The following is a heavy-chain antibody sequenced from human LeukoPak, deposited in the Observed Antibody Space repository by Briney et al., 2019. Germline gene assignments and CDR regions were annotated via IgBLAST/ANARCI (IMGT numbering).Heavy chain of an antibody. CDR2: IIPIFGTA. CDR3: ARGGWAGLELLGSFDP. D-gene: IGHD1-7*01. CDR1: GGTFSSYA. Sequence: SVKVSCKASGGTFSSYAISWVRQAPGQGLEWMGGIIPIFGTANYAQKFQGRVTITTDESTSTAYMELSSLRSEDTAVYYCARGGWAGLELLGSFDPWGQGTLVTVSS. V-gene: IGHV1-69*05. J-gene: IGHJ5*02.